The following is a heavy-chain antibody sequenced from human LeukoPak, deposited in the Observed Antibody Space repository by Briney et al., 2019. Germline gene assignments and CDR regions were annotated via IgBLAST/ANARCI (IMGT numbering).Heavy chain of an antibody. J-gene: IGHJ4*02. CDR3: ASSYPRRMVRGTDDY. Sequence: ASVKVSCKASGYTFTSYYMHWVRQAPGQGLEWMGIINPSGGSTSYAQKFQGRVTITADESTSTAYMELSSLRSEDTAVYSCASSYPRRMVRGTDDYWGQGTLVTVSS. D-gene: IGHD3-10*01. CDR2: INPSGGST. CDR1: GYTFTSYY. V-gene: IGHV1-46*01.